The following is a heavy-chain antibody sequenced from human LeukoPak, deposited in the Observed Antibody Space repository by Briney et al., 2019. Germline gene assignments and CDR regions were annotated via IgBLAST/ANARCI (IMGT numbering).Heavy chain of an antibody. D-gene: IGHD2-2*01. CDR1: GFTFSSYA. CDR2: ISYDGSNK. V-gene: IGHV3-30-3*01. Sequence: GGSLRLSCAASGFTFSSYAMHWVRQAPGKGLEWVAVISYDGSNKYYADSVKGRFTISRDNSKNTLYLQMNSPRAEDTAVYYCARDPRYCSSTSCYSLDPYYFDYWGQGTLVTVSS. J-gene: IGHJ4*02. CDR3: ARDPRYCSSTSCYSLDPYYFDY.